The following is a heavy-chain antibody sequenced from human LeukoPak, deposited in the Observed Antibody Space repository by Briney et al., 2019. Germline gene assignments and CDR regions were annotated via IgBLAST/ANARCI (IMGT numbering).Heavy chain of an antibody. CDR3: ARLRDGYNAFDY. CDR2: INPNSGGT. Sequence: ASVKVSCTASVYTFTGYYMHWVRQAPGQGLEWMGWINPNSGGTNYAQKFQGRVTMTRDTSISTAYMELSRLRSDDTAVYYCARLRDGYNAFDYWGQGTLVTVSS. J-gene: IGHJ4*02. CDR1: VYTFTGYY. V-gene: IGHV1-2*02. D-gene: IGHD5-24*01.